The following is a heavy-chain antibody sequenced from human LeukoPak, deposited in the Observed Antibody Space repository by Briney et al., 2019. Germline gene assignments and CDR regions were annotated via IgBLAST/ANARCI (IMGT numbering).Heavy chain of an antibody. Sequence: GGSLRLSFAASGFNFRTHWMHWVRQAPGKGLVWVSRVSPDGSTTGHADSVEGWFTISRDNAKNMVYLQMNSLRAEDTAVYYCARARDGSRNAFDIWGQGTMVTVSS. J-gene: IGHJ3*02. CDR3: ARARDGSRNAFDI. V-gene: IGHV3-74*01. CDR2: VSPDGSTT. D-gene: IGHD1-26*01. CDR1: GFNFRTHW.